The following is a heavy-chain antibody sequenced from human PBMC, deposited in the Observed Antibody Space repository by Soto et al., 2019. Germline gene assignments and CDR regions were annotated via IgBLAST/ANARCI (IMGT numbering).Heavy chain of an antibody. V-gene: IGHV1-69*06. CDR1: GGTFSRYG. D-gene: IGHD3-16*01. J-gene: IGHJ4*02. Sequence: QVQLVQSGSEVKKPGSSVKVSCKASGGTFSRYGFIWVRQVPGQGLEWMGGIIPVSGTANYAVKFQGRVTITVDRVSSTAYMELSSLRSEDSAVYYCARLHVPMTYGGGVFDSWGQGTLVTVSS. CDR2: IIPVSGTA. CDR3: ARLHVPMTYGGGVFDS.